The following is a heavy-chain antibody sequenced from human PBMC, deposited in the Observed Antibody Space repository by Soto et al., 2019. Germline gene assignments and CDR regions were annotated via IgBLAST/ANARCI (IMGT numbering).Heavy chain of an antibody. Sequence: QVQLVQSGAEVLKPGSSVKLSCKASGDTFDTFAISWVRQAPGQGLEWMGGIIPIFRTPDYAQKFQCRVTITAAVSTMTAYMELSSLRSEATAVYYCARDKGRGQPAGNYYDALDVWGQGTRVT. CDR2: IIPIFRTP. J-gene: IGHJ6*02. CDR1: GDTFDTFA. CDR3: ARDKGRGQPAGNYYDALDV. D-gene: IGHD2-2*01. V-gene: IGHV1-69*12.